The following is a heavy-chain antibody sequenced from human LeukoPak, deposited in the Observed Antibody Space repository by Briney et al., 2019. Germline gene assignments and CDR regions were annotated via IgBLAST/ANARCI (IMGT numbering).Heavy chain of an antibody. CDR1: GGTFSSYA. CDR2: IIPIFGTA. Sequence: SVKVSCKASGGTFSSYAISWVRQAPGQGLEWMGGIIPIFGTANYAQKFQGRVTITADKSASTAYMELSSLRAEDTAVYYCARPYYYSSGSLPYWGQGTLVTVSS. V-gene: IGHV1-69*06. D-gene: IGHD3-10*01. CDR3: ARPYYYSSGSLPY. J-gene: IGHJ4*02.